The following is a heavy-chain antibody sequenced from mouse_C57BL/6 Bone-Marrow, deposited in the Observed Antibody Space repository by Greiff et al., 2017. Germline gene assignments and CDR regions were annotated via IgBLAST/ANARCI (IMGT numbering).Heavy chain of an antibody. CDR1: GYTFTNYW. J-gene: IGHJ3*01. D-gene: IGHD1-1*01. CDR2: IYPGGGYP. CDR3: ARGDGSGFAY. Sequence: VQLQQSGAELVRPGTSVKISRKASGYTFTNYWLGWVKQRPGHGLEWIGDIYPGGGYPNYNEKFKGKATLTADTSSSTADMQLSSLTSEDSAVYFGARGDGSGFAYWGQGTLVTVSA. V-gene: IGHV1-63*02.